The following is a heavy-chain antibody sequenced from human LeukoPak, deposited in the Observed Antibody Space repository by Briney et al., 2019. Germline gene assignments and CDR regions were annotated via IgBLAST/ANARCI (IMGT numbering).Heavy chain of an antibody. J-gene: IGHJ4*01. D-gene: IGHD5/OR15-5a*01. Sequence: GGSLRLSCAVSGFTMRDNDMTWVRQAPGKGLEWVSLIYSSGGTSYADSVKGRFTISKDNSKNTLYLQMNSLRAEDTAVYYCAKRPLSSCNWGLGALVTASS. CDR2: IYSSGGT. CDR3: AKRPLSSCN. V-gene: IGHV3-66*01. CDR1: GFTMRDND.